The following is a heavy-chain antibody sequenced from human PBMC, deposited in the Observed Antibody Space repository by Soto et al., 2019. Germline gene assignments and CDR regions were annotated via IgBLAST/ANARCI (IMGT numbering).Heavy chain of an antibody. CDR1: GFTFSSYA. D-gene: IGHD2-2*01. CDR3: AVRRGYCSSTSRPRAAYYYYGMDV. J-gene: IGHJ6*02. Sequence: GGSLRLSCAASGFTFSSYAMSWVRQAPGKGLEWVSAISGSGGSTYYADSVKGRFTISRDNSKNTLYLQMNSLRAEDTAVYYCAVRRGYCSSTSRPRAAYYYYGMDVWGQGTTVTVSS. CDR2: ISGSGGST. V-gene: IGHV3-23*01.